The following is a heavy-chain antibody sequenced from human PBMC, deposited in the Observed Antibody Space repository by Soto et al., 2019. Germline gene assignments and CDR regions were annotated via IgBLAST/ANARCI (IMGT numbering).Heavy chain of an antibody. CDR1: GGTFSSYA. V-gene: IGHV1-69*01. J-gene: IGHJ6*02. CDR3: ARVDGVYAVTPKTGMDV. D-gene: IGHD4-17*01. Sequence: QVQLVQSGAEVKKPGSSVKVSCKASGGTFSSYAISWVRQAPGQGLEWMGGIIPIFGTANYAQKFQGRVTITADESTSTAYTELSSLRSEDTAVYYCARVDGVYAVTPKTGMDVWGQGTTVTVSS. CDR2: IIPIFGTA.